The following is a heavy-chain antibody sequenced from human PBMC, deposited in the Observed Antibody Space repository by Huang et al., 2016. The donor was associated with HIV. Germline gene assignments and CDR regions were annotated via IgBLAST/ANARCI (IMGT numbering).Heavy chain of an antibody. CDR3: ATVDYYDTSGPQRGYFDN. CDR1: GGSFRNFA. V-gene: IGHV1-69*01. CDR2: VSPTLGTA. Sequence: QVQLVQSGAEVKKPGSSVKVSCKASGGSFRNFAIGWVRQAPGQGLEWMGGVSPTLGTANFPQKFQGRVTIIADDSTSTAYMELSSLRSEDTAVYYCATVDYYDTSGPQRGYFDNWGQGTLVTVSS. D-gene: IGHD3-22*01. J-gene: IGHJ4*02.